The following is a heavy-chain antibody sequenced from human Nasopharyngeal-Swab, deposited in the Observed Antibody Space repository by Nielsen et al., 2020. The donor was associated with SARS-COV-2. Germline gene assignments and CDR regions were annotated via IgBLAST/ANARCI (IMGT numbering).Heavy chain of an antibody. Sequence: GESLKISCAASGFTFSDYYMSWIRQAPGKGLEWVSYISSSSSYIYYADSVKGRFTISRDNAKNSLYLQMNSLRAEDTAVYYCARVAYTAILFDYYYYMDVWGKGTTVTVSS. V-gene: IGHV3-11*06. CDR3: ARVAYTAILFDYYYYMDV. J-gene: IGHJ6*03. CDR2: ISSSSSYI. D-gene: IGHD5-18*01. CDR1: GFTFSDYY.